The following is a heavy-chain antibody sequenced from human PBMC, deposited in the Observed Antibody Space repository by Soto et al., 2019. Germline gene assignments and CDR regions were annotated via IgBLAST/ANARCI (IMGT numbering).Heavy chain of an antibody. Sequence: EVQLLESGGGLVQPEGSLRLSCAASGFTFSSYAMSWVRQAPGKGLEWVSAISGSGGSTYYADSVKGRFTISRDNSKNTLYLQMNSLRAEDTAVYYCEKWPTVAGTGIFDYWGQGTLVTVSS. CDR1: GFTFSSYA. J-gene: IGHJ4*02. D-gene: IGHD6-19*01. CDR3: EKWPTVAGTGIFDY. V-gene: IGHV3-23*01. CDR2: ISGSGGST.